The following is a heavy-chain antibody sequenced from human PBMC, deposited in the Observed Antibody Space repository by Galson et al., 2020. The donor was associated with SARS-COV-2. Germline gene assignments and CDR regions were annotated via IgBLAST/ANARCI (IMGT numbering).Heavy chain of an antibody. J-gene: IGHJ3*02. CDR3: ARERNWNYRDAFDI. V-gene: IGHV1-69*10. Sequence: SVKVSCKDSGSTFSSYAISWVRQAPGQGLEWMGGIIPILGIANYAQKFQGRVTITADKSTSTAYMELSSLRSEDTAVYYCARERNWNYRDAFDIWGQGTMVTVSS. CDR1: GSTFSSYA. D-gene: IGHD1-7*01. CDR2: IIPILGIA.